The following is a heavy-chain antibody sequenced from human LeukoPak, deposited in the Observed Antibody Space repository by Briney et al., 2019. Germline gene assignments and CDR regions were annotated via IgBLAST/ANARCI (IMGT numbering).Heavy chain of an antibody. J-gene: IGHJ4*02. CDR3: ARGVSRYRWERRYYFDY. Sequence: SETLSLTCAVYGGSFSGYYWSWIRQPPGKGLEWIGEINHSGSTNYNPSLKSRVTISVDTSKNQFSLKLSSVTAADTAVCYCARGVSRYRWERRYYFDYWGQGTLVTVSS. D-gene: IGHD5-18*01. CDR1: GGSFSGYY. CDR2: INHSGST. V-gene: IGHV4-34*01.